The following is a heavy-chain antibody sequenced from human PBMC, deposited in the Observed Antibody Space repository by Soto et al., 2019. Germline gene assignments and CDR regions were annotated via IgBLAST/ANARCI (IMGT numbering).Heavy chain of an antibody. CDR1: GYSFSGYY. CDR2: ISPNSGGT. CDR3: TRARYCSGGTCFGNFFDP. V-gene: IGHV1-2*02. D-gene: IGHD2-15*01. Sequence: ALVKVSCKTSGYSFSGYYIHWVRQAPGQGLEWLGWISPNSGGTNYAQRFQGRVTMTRDTSSSTVYMEMSRLTSDDTAVYYCTRARYCSGGTCFGNFFDPWGQGTLVTVSS. J-gene: IGHJ5*02.